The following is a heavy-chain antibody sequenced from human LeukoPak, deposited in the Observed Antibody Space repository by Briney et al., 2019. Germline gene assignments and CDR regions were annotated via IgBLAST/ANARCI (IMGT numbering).Heavy chain of an antibody. V-gene: IGHV3-13*01. D-gene: IGHD1-1*01. CDR1: GFTINSHD. J-gene: IGHJ3*01. CDR3: TRGSRRVQLPRSYDFDV. CDR2: FERGGDS. Sequence: PGKSLRLSCTASGFTINSHDMNWVRQTTGKGLEWVAVFERGGDSHLTDSVKGRVTVSRDNAKNSLFLQMNSLRAGDTALYYCTRGSRRVQLPRSYDFDVWGQGTVVTVSS.